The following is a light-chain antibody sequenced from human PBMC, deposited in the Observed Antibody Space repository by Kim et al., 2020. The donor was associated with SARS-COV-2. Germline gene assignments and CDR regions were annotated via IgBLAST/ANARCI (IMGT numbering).Light chain of an antibody. V-gene: IGLV2-14*03. CDR2: DVL. CDR1: SSDIGGYNN. CDR3: TSYTSSGTYV. J-gene: IGLJ1*01. Sequence: QSITTAATGTSSDIGGYNNLSWYQHHPGTVPQLMFYDVLERPSGVSNRFSGSKSGNTGSLTISGLQAEDEADYYCTSYTSSGTYVFGSGTKVTVL.